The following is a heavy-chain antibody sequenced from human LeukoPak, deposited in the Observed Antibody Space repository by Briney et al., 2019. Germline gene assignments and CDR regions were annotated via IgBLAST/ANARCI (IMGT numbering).Heavy chain of an antibody. D-gene: IGHD3-10*01. CDR1: GYTFTSYD. Sequence: GASVKVSCKASGYTFTSYDISWVRQAPGQGLEWMGWISGYNGNTNYGQKFQGRVTVTTHKSTSTAYMELRSLRSDDAAVYYCARGGGSGSNSMDVWGQGTTVTVSS. V-gene: IGHV1-18*01. CDR2: ISGYNGNT. CDR3: ARGGGSGSNSMDV. J-gene: IGHJ6*02.